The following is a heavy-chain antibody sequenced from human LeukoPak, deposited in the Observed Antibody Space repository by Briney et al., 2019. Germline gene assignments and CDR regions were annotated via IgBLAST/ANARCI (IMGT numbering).Heavy chain of an antibody. D-gene: IGHD6-13*01. J-gene: IGHJ4*02. CDR3: ARGGYSSSWYHFDY. V-gene: IGHV3-53*01. CDR1: GFTVSSNY. CDR2: IFSGGTT. Sequence: GGSLRLSCAASGFTVSSNYMSWVRQAPGKGLEWVSVIFSGGTTNYADSVKGRFTISRDNSKNTLFLQMNSLRAEDTAVYYCARGGYSSSWYHFDYWGQGTLVTVSS.